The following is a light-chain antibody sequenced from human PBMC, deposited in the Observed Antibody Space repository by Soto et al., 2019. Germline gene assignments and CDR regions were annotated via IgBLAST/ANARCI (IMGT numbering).Light chain of an antibody. CDR2: KIS. CDR1: QSLLYSDGNTY. J-gene: IGKJ5*01. CDR3: MQGTHWPLT. Sequence: AVMTQSPLSLPVTLGQPASISCRSSQSLLYSDGNTYLNWFQQRPGQSPRRLIYKISNRDSGVPDRFSGSGSGTDFTLEISRVEAEDVGVYYCMQGTHWPLTFGQGTRLEI. V-gene: IGKV2-30*01.